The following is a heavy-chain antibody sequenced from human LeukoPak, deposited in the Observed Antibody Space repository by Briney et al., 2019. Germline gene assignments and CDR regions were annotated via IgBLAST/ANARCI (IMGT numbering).Heavy chain of an antibody. CDR3: ARGDFRWLGGSGSYYYYYYMDV. CDR1: GYTFTSYG. V-gene: IGHV1-18*01. J-gene: IGHJ6*03. Sequence: ASVKVSCKASGYTFTSYGISWVRQAPGQGLEWMGWISAYNGNTNYAQKFQGRVTMTRNTSINTAYMELSSLRSEDTAAYYCARGDFRWLGGSGSYYYYYYMDVWGKGTTVTISS. CDR2: ISAYNGNT. D-gene: IGHD3-10*01.